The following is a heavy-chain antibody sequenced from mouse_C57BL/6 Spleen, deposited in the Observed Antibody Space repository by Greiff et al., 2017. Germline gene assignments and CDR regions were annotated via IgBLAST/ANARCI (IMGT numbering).Heavy chain of an antibody. CDR2: IWSGGST. D-gene: IGHD2-3*01. CDR3: ARTNDGYYRGYAMDY. CDR1: GFSLTSYG. Sequence: VKLMESGPGLVQPSQSLSITCTVSGFSLTSYGVHWVRQSPGKGLEWLGVIWSGGSTDYNAAFISRLSISKDNSKSQVFFKMNILQDVDTATYYWARTNDGYYRGYAMDYWGQGTSVTVSS. V-gene: IGHV2-2*01. J-gene: IGHJ4*01.